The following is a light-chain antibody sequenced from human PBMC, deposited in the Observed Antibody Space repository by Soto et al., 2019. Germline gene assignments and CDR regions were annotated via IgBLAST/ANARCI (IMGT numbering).Light chain of an antibody. J-gene: IGKJ2*01. Sequence: DIQMTQSPSSLSASVGDSVTITCRASQSISLSLSWYQHKPGKAPKLLIFGASTLQSGVPSRFRGSGSATGFALTISGLQPEDFATYFCLQTYTALFTFGQGTKLEIK. CDR1: QSISLS. V-gene: IGKV1-39*01. CDR2: GAS. CDR3: LQTYTALFT.